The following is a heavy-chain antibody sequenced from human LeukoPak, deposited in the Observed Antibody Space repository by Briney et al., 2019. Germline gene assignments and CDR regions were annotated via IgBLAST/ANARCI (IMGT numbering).Heavy chain of an antibody. CDR2: ISSSSSYI. CDR3: ARDGTPYDYGDYGFDY. V-gene: IGHV3-21*01. D-gene: IGHD4-17*01. CDR1: GFTFSSYE. Sequence: GGSLRLSCAASGFTFSSYEMNWVRQAPGKGLEWVSSISSSSSYIYYADSVKGRFTISRDNAKNSLYLQMNGLRAEDTAVYYCARDGTPYDYGDYGFDYWGQGTLVTVSS. J-gene: IGHJ4*02.